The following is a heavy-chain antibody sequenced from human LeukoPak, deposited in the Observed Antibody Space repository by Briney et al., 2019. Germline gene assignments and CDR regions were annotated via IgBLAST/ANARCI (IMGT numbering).Heavy chain of an antibody. CDR1: GFTFSNYW. Sequence: GESLRLSCAASGFTFSNYWMNWVRQAPGKGLEWVANIKQDGTEKYYLDSVKGRFTISRDNAKNSLYLQMNSLRAEDTAVYYCARMPRGPDVWGKGTTVTVSS. J-gene: IGHJ6*04. CDR3: ARMPRGPDV. V-gene: IGHV3-7*01. CDR2: IKQDGTEK. D-gene: IGHD2-2*01.